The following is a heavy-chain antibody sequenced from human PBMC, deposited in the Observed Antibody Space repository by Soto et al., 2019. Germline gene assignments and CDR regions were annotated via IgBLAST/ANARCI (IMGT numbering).Heavy chain of an antibody. J-gene: IGHJ4*02. V-gene: IGHV3-74*01. CDR1: GSTFSSYW. D-gene: IGHD4-17*01. CDR2: INSDGSST. Sequence: PGGSLRLSCAASGSTFSSYWMHWVRQAPGRGLVWVSRINSDGSSTSYADSVKGRFTISRDNAKNTLYLQMNSLRAEDTAVYYCARASDYGDYVDYWGQGTLVTVSS. CDR3: ARASDYGDYVDY.